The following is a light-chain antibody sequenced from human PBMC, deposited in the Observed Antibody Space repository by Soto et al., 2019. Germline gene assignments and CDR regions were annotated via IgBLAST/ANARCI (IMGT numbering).Light chain of an antibody. CDR3: QVWDSSLVV. V-gene: IGLV3-9*01. Sequence: YELTQPLSVSVALGQTAKITCGGNNIGSKNVHWYQQKPGQAPVVVIYRDTNRPSGIPERFSGSSSGNTATLTISRAQAGDEADYYCQVWDSSLVVFGGGTKLTVL. J-gene: IGLJ2*01. CDR1: NIGSKN. CDR2: RDT.